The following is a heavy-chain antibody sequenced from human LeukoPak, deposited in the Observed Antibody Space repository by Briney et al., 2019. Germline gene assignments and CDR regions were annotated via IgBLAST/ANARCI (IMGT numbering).Heavy chain of an antibody. Sequence: GRSLRLSCAASGFTFSEFGMQWVRQAPGKGLEWVAVIWYDGSHQYYVDSVKGRFTISRDNSKNTLYLQMNSLRAEDTGVYYCAMPTSPFYYYGMDVWGQGTTVTVSS. D-gene: IGHD6-6*01. J-gene: IGHJ6*02. CDR3: AMPTSPFYYYGMDV. V-gene: IGHV3-33*01. CDR1: GFTFSEFG. CDR2: IWYDGSHQ.